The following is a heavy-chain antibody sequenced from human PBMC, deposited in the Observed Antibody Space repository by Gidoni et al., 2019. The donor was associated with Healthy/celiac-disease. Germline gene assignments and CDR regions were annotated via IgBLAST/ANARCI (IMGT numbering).Heavy chain of an antibody. CDR2: INAGNGNT. D-gene: IGHD4-17*01. V-gene: IGHV1-3*01. CDR1: GYTFTSDA. J-gene: IGHJ6*02. CDR3: ARDDGDYSYYYYYVMDV. Sequence: QVQLVQSGAEVKKPGASVKVSCKASGYTFTSDAMHWVRQAPGQRLEWMGCINAGNGNTKDSQKFQGRVTITRDTSASTAYMEPSSLRSEDTAVYYCARDDGDYSYYYYYVMDVWGQGTTVTVSS.